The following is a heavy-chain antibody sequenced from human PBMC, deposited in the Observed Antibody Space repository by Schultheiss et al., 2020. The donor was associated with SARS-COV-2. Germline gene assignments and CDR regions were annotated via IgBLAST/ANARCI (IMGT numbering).Heavy chain of an antibody. V-gene: IGHV3-53*01. J-gene: IGHJ5*02. CDR1: GFTVSSNY. CDR3: ARQYSGSLDP. Sequence: GGSLRLSCAASGFTVSSNYMSWVRQAPGKGLEWVSVIYSGGRTYYADSVKGRFTISRDNAQNSLYLQMNSLRAEDTAVYYCARQYSGSLDPWGQGTLVTVSS. D-gene: IGHD1-26*01. CDR2: IYSGGRT.